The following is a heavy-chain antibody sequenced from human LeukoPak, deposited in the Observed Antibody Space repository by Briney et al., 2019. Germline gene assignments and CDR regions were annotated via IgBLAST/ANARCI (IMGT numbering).Heavy chain of an antibody. V-gene: IGHV3-23*01. Sequence: GGSLRLSCAASGFTFSSYAMNWVRQAPGKGLEWVSGISASGGSTYYEDSVTGRFTISRDNSKNTLYLQMNSLRAEDTAVYYCARYSSGFLDSWGQGTLVTVSS. D-gene: IGHD6-19*01. CDR3: ARYSSGFLDS. CDR1: GFTFSSYA. CDR2: ISASGGST. J-gene: IGHJ4*02.